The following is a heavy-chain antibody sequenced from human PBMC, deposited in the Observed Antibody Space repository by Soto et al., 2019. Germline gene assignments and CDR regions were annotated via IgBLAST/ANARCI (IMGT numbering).Heavy chain of an antibody. Sequence: PGGSLRLSCAAAGVTFSSYEMNWVRQAPGKGLEWVSYISSSGSTIYYADSVKGRFTISRDNAKNSLYLQMNSLRAEDTAVYYCAGGMVVAFDYWGQGTLVTVSS. CDR2: ISSSGSTI. CDR1: GVTFSSYE. V-gene: IGHV3-48*03. CDR3: AGGMVVAFDY. J-gene: IGHJ4*02. D-gene: IGHD2-21*01.